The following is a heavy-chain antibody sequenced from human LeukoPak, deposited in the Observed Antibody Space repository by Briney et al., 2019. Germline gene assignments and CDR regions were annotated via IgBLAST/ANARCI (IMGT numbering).Heavy chain of an antibody. Sequence: ASVKVSCKASGYTFTSYDINWVRQATGQRLEWMGWMNPNNGNTGYAQKFQGRVTITRNTSISTAYMELSSLRSEDTAVYYCASRRAQGWNDAFDIWGQGTKVTVSS. V-gene: IGHV1-8*03. J-gene: IGHJ3*02. D-gene: IGHD1-1*01. CDR2: MNPNNGNT. CDR3: ASRRAQGWNDAFDI. CDR1: GYTFTSYD.